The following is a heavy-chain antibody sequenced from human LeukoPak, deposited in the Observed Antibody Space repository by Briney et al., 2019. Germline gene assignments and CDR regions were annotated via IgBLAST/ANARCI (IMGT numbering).Heavy chain of an antibody. V-gene: IGHV3-23*01. J-gene: IGHJ3*02. CDR2: ISGSGGST. D-gene: IGHD3-22*01. Sequence: RPGGSLRLSCAASGFTFSSYAMSWVRQAPGKGLEWVSAISGSGGSTYYADSVKGRFTISRDNSKNTLYLQMNSLRAEDTAVYYCAKATMIVVAGGPAFDIWGQGTMVTVSS. CDR1: GFTFSSYA. CDR3: AKATMIVVAGGPAFDI.